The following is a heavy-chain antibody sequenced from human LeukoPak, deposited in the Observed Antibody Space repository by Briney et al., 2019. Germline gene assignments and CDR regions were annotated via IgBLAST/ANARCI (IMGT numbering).Heavy chain of an antibody. J-gene: IGHJ6*02. CDR1: GGTFSSYA. V-gene: IGHV1-69*13. CDR3: AREQQENYYYYGMDV. Sequence: ASVKVSCKASGGTFSSYAISWVRQAPGQGLEWMGGIIPIFGTANYAQKFQGRVTITADESTSTAYMELSSLRSEDTAVYYCAREQQENYYYYGMDVWGQGTTVTVSS. CDR2: IIPIFGTA. D-gene: IGHD6-13*01.